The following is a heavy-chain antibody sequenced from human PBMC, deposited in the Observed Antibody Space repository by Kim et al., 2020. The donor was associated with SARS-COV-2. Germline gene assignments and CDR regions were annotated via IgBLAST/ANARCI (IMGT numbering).Heavy chain of an antibody. J-gene: IGHJ3*02. Sequence: GESLKISCKGSGYSFTSYWIGWVRQMPGKGLEWMGIIYPGDSDTRYSPSFQGQVTISADKSISTAYLQWSSLKASDTAMYYCARLLGYCSGGSCYSPGAFDIWGQGTMVTVYS. CDR1: GYSFTSYW. D-gene: IGHD2-15*01. CDR3: ARLLGYCSGGSCYSPGAFDI. CDR2: IYPGDSDT. V-gene: IGHV5-51*01.